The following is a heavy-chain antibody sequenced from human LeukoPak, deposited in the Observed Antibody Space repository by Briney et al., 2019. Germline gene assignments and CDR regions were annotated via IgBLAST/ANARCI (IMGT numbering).Heavy chain of an antibody. CDR2: IKSKTDGGTT. V-gene: IGHV3-15*01. J-gene: IGHJ4*02. D-gene: IGHD3-22*01. CDR1: GFTFSNAW. Sequence: GGSLRLSCAASGFTFSNAWMSWVRQAPGKGLEWVGRIKSKTDGGTTDYAAPVKGRFTISRDDSKNTLYLQMNSLKTEDTAVYYCTTDYYDSSGYPRNDYWGQGTLVTVSS. CDR3: TTDYYDSSGYPRNDY.